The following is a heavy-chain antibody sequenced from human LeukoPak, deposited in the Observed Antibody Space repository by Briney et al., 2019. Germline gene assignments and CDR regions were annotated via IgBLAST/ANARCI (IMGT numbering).Heavy chain of an antibody. CDR2: INPNTGGT. CDR1: GYTFSDYY. Sequence: ASAKVSCKASGYTFSDYYMHWVRQVPGQGLEWMGWINPNTGGTNYAQKFQGRVTMTRDTSSSTAYMELRRLKSNDTAVFYCARVRGFSGYAGFDYWGQGTLVTVSS. J-gene: IGHJ4*02. D-gene: IGHD3-22*01. CDR3: ARVRGFSGYAGFDY. V-gene: IGHV1-2*02.